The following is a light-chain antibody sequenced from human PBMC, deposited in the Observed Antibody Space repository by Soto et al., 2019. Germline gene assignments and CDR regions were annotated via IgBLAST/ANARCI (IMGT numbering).Light chain of an antibody. J-gene: IGKJ4*01. Sequence: DIQMTQSPSTLTASVGDRVNITCRASQRISTWLAWYQQKPGKAPKLLIYHASRLSSGVPSRFSGTASAIEFTLTISSLQADDFATSYSQQYNNYPLTFGVGTKV. CDR1: QRISTW. CDR3: QQYNNYPLT. V-gene: IGKV1-5*03. CDR2: HAS.